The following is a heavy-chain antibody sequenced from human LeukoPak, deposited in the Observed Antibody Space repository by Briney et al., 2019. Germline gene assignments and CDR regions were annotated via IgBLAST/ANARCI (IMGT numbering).Heavy chain of an antibody. D-gene: IGHD2-21*01. CDR1: EFTFSSYS. V-gene: IGHV3-21*01. CDR2: ISSSSSYI. Sequence: PGGSLRLSCAASEFTFSSYSMNWVRQAPGKGLEWVSAISSSSSYIYYADAVKGRFTISRDNAKNSLYLQMNSLRAEDTAVYYCARYVDYYYMDVWGKGTTVTVSS. J-gene: IGHJ6*03. CDR3: ARYVDYYYMDV.